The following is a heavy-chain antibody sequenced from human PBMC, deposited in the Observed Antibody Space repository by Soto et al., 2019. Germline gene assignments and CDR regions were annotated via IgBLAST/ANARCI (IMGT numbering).Heavy chain of an antibody. CDR1: GVTFISYA. D-gene: IGHD5-12*01. Sequence: QVQLVQSGAEVKKPGSSVKVSCKASGVTFISYAISWVRHAPGQGLQWMGGSIPIVGTANYTQKFQCRVTITSDESTSTAYMELSSLRAEDTALYYCARGVIREMATITWSWYFDLWGRGTLVTVSS. CDR2: SIPIVGTA. CDR3: ARGVIREMATITWSWYFDL. J-gene: IGHJ2*01. V-gene: IGHV1-69*05.